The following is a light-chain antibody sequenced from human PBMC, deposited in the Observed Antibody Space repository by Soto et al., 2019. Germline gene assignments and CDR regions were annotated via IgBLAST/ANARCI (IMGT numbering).Light chain of an antibody. CDR3: MQSRQTFT. Sequence: EIVITQSPATLSVSPGERATLSCRASQSVSSNLAWYQQKPGQAPRLLIYGASTRATGIPARFSGSGSGTDFTLKISRVEAEDVGVYYCMQSRQTFTFGQGTRLEIK. V-gene: IGKV3-15*01. CDR1: QSVSSN. CDR2: GAS. J-gene: IGKJ5*01.